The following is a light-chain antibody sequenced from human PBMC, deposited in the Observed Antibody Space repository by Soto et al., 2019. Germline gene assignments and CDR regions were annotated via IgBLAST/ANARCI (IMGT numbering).Light chain of an antibody. J-gene: IGKJ2*01. V-gene: IGKV3-20*01. CDR1: QSVSSSY. CDR2: GAS. CDR3: QLYGSSPL. Sequence: EIVLTQSPGTLSLSPGERATLSCRASQSVSSSYLAWYQQKPGQAPRLLIYGASSRATSIPERFSGSGSGTDFTITISRLEPEDFAVYYCQLYGSSPLFGQGTKLEIK.